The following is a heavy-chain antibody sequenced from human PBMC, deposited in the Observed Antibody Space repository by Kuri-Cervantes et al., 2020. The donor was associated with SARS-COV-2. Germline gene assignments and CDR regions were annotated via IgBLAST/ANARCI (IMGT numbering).Heavy chain of an antibody. CDR2: VYYSGNT. D-gene: IGHD2-21*02. CDR1: GGSFSGYH. V-gene: IGHV4-59*01. J-gene: IGHJ4*02. Sequence: GSLRLSCAVYGGSFSGYHWSWIRQPPGKGLEWMGYVYYSGNTNYNPSLRSRLTVSVDTSRNQFSLKLTSVTAAGTAVYYCVRLGDHYFDSWGQGTLVTVSS. CDR3: VRLGDHYFDS.